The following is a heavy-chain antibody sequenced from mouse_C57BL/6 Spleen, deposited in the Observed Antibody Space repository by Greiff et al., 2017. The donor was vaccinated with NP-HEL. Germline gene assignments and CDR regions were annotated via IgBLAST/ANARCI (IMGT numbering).Heavy chain of an antibody. CDR2: INPSNGGT. CDR1: GYTFTSYW. Sequence: VQLQQPGTELVKPGASVKLSCKASGYTFTSYWMHWVKQRPGQGLEWIGNINPSNGGTNYNEKFKSKATLTVDKSSSTAYMQLSSLTSEDSAVYYCARSEAQALYYYAMDYWGQGTSVTVSS. V-gene: IGHV1-53*01. CDR3: ARSEAQALYYYAMDY. D-gene: IGHD3-2*02. J-gene: IGHJ4*01.